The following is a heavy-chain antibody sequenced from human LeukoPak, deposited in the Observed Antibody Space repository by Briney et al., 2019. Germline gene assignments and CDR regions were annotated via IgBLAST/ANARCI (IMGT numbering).Heavy chain of an antibody. CDR2: ISAYSGHT. J-gene: IGHJ4*02. CDR3: ARDGVAGTYYFDY. D-gene: IGHD6-19*01. Sequence: ASVKVSCKASGYTFTGYGISWVRQAPGQGPEWMGWISAYSGHTNYAQKLQGRVTMTTDTSTSTAYMELRSLRSDDTAVYYCARDGVAGTYYFDYWGQGTLVTVSS. CDR1: GYTFTGYG. V-gene: IGHV1-18*01.